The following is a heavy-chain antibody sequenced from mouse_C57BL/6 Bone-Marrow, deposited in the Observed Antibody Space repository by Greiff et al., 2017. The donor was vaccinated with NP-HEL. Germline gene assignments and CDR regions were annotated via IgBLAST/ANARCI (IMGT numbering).Heavy chain of an antibody. J-gene: IGHJ3*01. D-gene: IGHD1-1*01. CDR3: ARPLLLRYPLCAY. Sequence: QVHVKQSGAELARPGASVKLSCKASGYTFTSYGISWVKQRTGQGLEWIGEIYPRSGNTYYNEKFKGKATLTADKSSSTAYMELRSLTSEDSAVYVCARPLLLRYPLCAYWGQGTLVTVSA. V-gene: IGHV1-81*01. CDR2: IYPRSGNT. CDR1: GYTFTSYG.